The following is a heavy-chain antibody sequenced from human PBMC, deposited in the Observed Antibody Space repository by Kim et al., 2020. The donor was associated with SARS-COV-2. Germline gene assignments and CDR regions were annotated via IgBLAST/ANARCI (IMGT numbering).Heavy chain of an antibody. CDR2: ITSDGSSA. V-gene: IGHV3-74*01. CDR3: ARGIKDAGTDY. Sequence: GGSLRLSCEASGFTFRDYWVNWVRQAPGKGPVWLSHITSDGSSAGYADSVKGRFTISRDNAKNTLYLQMNSLRAEDTAVYYCARGIKDAGTDYWGQGTLVTVSS. D-gene: IGHD1-1*01. CDR1: GFTFRDYW. J-gene: IGHJ4*02.